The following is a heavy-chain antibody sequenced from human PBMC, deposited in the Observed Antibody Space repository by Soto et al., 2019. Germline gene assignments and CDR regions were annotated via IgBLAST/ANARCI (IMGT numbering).Heavy chain of an antibody. CDR3: ARLEAMVRGVILTSGYSYYGMDV. Sequence: QVQLVQSGAEVKTPGSSVKVSCKASGGPFSRYAISWVRQAPGQGLEWMGGIIPIFGTANYAQKFQGRVPITADESTSTAYMELSRLRSEDMAVYYCARLEAMVRGVILTSGYSYYGMDVLGQGTTVTVCS. V-gene: IGHV1-69*01. D-gene: IGHD3-10*01. CDR1: GGPFSRYA. CDR2: IIPIFGTA. J-gene: IGHJ6*02.